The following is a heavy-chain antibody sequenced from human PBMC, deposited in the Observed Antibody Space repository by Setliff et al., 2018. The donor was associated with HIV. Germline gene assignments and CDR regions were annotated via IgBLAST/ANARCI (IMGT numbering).Heavy chain of an antibody. CDR3: ARGLYGSGSFFFGS. Sequence: ETLSLTCSVSGGSISSYYWSWIRQPAGKGLEWVGRMFVGESPNYNPSLKSRLSISVDTSKRQFSLKLTSVTAADTAVYYCARGLYGSGSFFFGSWGRGTLVTVSS. J-gene: IGHJ4*02. V-gene: IGHV4-4*07. CDR2: MFVGESP. CDR1: GGSISSYY. D-gene: IGHD3-10*01.